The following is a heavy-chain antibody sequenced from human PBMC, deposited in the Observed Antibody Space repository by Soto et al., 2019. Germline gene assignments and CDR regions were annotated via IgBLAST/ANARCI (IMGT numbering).Heavy chain of an antibody. V-gene: IGHV4-38-2*01. CDR2: IYHSGST. J-gene: IGHJ5*02. CDR1: GYYISRGYY. Sequence: SETLSLTCAVSGYYISRGYYWGWIRQTPGKGLEWIASIYHSGSTYYNPSLKSRVTISVDTSKNQFSLKLTSVTAADTAVYYCARGAATVTPGWFDPWGQGIMVTV. D-gene: IGHD4-17*01. CDR3: ARGAATVTPGWFDP.